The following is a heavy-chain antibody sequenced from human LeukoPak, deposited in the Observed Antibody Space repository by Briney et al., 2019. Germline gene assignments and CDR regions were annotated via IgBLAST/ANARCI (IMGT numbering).Heavy chain of an antibody. V-gene: IGHV3-30-3*01. CDR1: GFTVSSNY. J-gene: IGHJ4*02. D-gene: IGHD1-26*01. CDR3: TTVAVGASDY. Sequence: GGSLRLSCAASGFTVSSNYMSWVRQAPGKGLEWVAVISYDGSNKYYADSVKGRFTISRDNSKNTLYLQMNSLKTEDTAVYYCTTVAVGASDYWGQGTLVSVSS. CDR2: ISYDGSNK.